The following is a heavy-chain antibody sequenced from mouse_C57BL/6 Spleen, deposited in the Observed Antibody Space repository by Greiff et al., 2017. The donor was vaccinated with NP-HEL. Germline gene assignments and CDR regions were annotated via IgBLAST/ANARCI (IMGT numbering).Heavy chain of an antibody. J-gene: IGHJ3*01. V-gene: IGHV2-2*01. CDR3: ARNENYDGYYVAY. Sequence: VQGVESGPGLVQPSQSLSITCTVSGFSLTSYGVHWVRQSPGKGLEWLGVIWSGGSTDYHAAFISRLSISKDNSKSQVFVKMNSLQADDTAIYYCARNENYDGYYVAYWGQGTLVTVSA. CDR1: GFSLTSYG. CDR2: IWSGGST. D-gene: IGHD2-3*01.